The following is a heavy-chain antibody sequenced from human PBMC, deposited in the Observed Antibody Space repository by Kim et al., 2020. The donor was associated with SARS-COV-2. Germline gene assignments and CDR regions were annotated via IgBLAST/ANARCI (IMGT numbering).Heavy chain of an antibody. D-gene: IGHD6-19*01. J-gene: IGHJ4*02. Sequence: ASVKVSCKASGYTFTGYYMHWVRQAPGQGLEWMGRINPNSGGTNYAQKFQGRVTMTRDTSISTAYMELSRLRSDDTAVYYCARDGIAVGQLAFDYWGQGTLVTVSS. V-gene: IGHV1-2*06. CDR3: ARDGIAVGQLAFDY. CDR2: INPNSGGT. CDR1: GYTFTGYY.